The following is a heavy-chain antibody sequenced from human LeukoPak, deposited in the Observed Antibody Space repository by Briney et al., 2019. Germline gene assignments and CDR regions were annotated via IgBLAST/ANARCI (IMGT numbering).Heavy chain of an antibody. V-gene: IGHV3-73*01. J-gene: IGHJ4*02. CDR3: TKPGGAVSGTQFDY. D-gene: IGHD6-19*01. CDR2: IRSRSNSYAT. Sequence: GGSLKLSCAASGFTFSGAAMHWVRQASGKGLHWVGHIRSRSNSYATAYAASVKGRFTISRDDSKNTAYLQMNSLKTEDTAVYYCTKPGGAVSGTQFDYWGQGTLVTVSS. CDR1: GFTFSGAA.